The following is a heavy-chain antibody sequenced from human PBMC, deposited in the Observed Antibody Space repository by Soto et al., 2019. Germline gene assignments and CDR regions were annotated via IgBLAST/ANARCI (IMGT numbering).Heavy chain of an antibody. CDR2: ISGSGGST. D-gene: IGHD2-15*01. CDR1: GFTFSSYW. CDR3: AKGLSIVVVVAAPESAAIDY. Sequence: PGGSLRLSCAASGFTFSSYWMSWVRQAPGKGLEWVSAISGSGGSTYYADSVKGRFTISRDNSKNTLYLLMNSLRAEDTAVYYCAKGLSIVVVVAAPESAAIDYWGQGTLVTVSS. J-gene: IGHJ4*02. V-gene: IGHV3-23*01.